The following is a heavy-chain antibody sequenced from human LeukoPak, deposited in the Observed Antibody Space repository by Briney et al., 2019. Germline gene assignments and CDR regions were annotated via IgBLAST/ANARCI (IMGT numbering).Heavy chain of an antibody. Sequence: PGGSLRLSCAASGFTFSSYAMHWDRQAPGKGLEWVAVISYDGSNKYYADSVKGRFTISRDNSKNTLYLQMNSLRAEDTAVYYCARSPASSWYESLNIYYYYYYGMDVWGKGTTVTVSS. J-gene: IGHJ6*04. CDR1: GFTFSSYA. CDR2: ISYDGSNK. V-gene: IGHV3-30*04. D-gene: IGHD6-13*01. CDR3: ARSPASSWYESLNIYYYYYYGMDV.